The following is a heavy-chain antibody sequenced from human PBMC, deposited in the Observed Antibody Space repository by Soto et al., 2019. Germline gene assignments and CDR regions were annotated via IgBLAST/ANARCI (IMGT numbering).Heavy chain of an antibody. CDR1: GFTFSSYA. D-gene: IGHD6-19*01. J-gene: IGHJ3*02. V-gene: IGHV3-30-3*01. CDR2: ISYDGSNK. Sequence: ESVGGVVQPGRSLRLSCAASGFTFSSYAMHWVRQAPGKGLEWVAVISYDGSNKYYADSVKGRFTISRDNSKNTLYLQMNSLRAEDTAVYYCARATSGWYKDAFDIWGQGTMVTVSS. CDR3: ARATSGWYKDAFDI.